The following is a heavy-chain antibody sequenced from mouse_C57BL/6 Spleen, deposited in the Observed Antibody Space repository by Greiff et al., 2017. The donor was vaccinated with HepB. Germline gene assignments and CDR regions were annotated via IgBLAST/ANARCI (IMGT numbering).Heavy chain of an antibody. Sequence: VMLVESGPGLVQPSQSLSITCTVSGFSLTSYGVHWVRQSPGKGLEWLGVIWSGGSTDYNAAFISRLSISKDNSKSQVFFKMNRLQADDTAIYYCAGAYYSNYYAMDYWGQGTSVTVSS. CDR2: IWSGGST. CDR1: GFSLTSYG. D-gene: IGHD2-5*01. J-gene: IGHJ4*01. V-gene: IGHV2-2*01. CDR3: AGAYYSNYYAMDY.